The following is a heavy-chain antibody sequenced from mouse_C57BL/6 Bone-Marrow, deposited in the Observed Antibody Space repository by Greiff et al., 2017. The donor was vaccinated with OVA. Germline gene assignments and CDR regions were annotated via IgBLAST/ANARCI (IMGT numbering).Heavy chain of an antibody. CDR1: GYTFTSYG. J-gene: IGHJ2*01. D-gene: IGHD1-1*01. V-gene: IGHV1-81*01. CDR2: IYPRSGNT. CDR3: ARSSRIYGSSSSY. Sequence: QVQLQQSGAELARPGASVKLSCTASGYTFTSYGISWVKQRTGQGLEWIGEIYPRSGNTYYNEKFKGKATLTADKSSSTAYMELRSLTSEDSAVYSCARSSRIYGSSSSYWGQGTTLIVSA.